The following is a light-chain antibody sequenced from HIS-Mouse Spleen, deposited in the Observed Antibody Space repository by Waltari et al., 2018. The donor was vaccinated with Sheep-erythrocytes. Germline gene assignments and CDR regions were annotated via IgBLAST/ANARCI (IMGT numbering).Light chain of an antibody. J-gene: IGKJ2*02. CDR1: QSVSSN. CDR2: GAS. CDR3: QQYNNWPSGT. V-gene: IGKV3-15*01. Sequence: EIVMTQSPPTPSVSPGERATLSCRASQSVSSNLAWYQQKPGQAPRLLIYGASTRATGIQARFSGSGSGTEFTLTISSMQSEDFAVYYCQQYNNWPSGTFGQGTKLEIK.